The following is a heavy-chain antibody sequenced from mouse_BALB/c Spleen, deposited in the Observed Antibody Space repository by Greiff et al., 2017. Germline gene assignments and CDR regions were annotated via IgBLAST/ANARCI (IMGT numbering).Heavy chain of an antibody. V-gene: IGHV5-6-5*01. CDR1: GFTFSSYA. D-gene: IGHD2-3*01. CDR2: ISSGGST. J-gene: IGHJ3*01. CDR3: AREGVYDGYSWFAY. Sequence: EVMLVESGGGLVKPGGSLKLSCAASGFTFSSYAMSWVRQTPEKRLEWVASISSGGSTYYPDSVKGRFTISRDNARNILYLQMSSLRSEDTAMYYCAREGVYDGYSWFAYWGQGTLVTVSA.